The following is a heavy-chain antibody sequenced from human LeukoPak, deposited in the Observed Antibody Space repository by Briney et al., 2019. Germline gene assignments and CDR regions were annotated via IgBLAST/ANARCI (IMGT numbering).Heavy chain of an antibody. J-gene: IGHJ4*02. CDR2: IYYSGNS. V-gene: IGHV4-59*01. D-gene: IGHD3-10*01. CDR1: GGSISSYY. Sequence: PSETLSLTCTVSGGSISSYYWTWIRQPPGKGLEWIGYIYYSGNSNYNPSLKSRVTMSVDTSRNQFSLKLTSVTAADAAVYYCAGGTYGSDYWGQGNLVTVSS. CDR3: AGGTYGSDY.